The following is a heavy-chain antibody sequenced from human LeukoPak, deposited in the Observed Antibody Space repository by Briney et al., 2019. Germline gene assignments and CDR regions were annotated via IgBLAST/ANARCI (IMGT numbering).Heavy chain of an antibody. D-gene: IGHD2-2*01. V-gene: IGHV4-34*01. CDR2: INHSGST. CDR3: ARIAGYCSSTSCP. Sequence: SETLSLTCAVYGGSFSGYYWSWIRQPPGKGLEGIGEINHSGSTNYNPSLKSRVTISVDTSKNQFSLKLSSVTAADTAVYYCARIAGYCSSTSCPWGQGTLVTVSS. CDR1: GGSFSGYY. J-gene: IGHJ5*02.